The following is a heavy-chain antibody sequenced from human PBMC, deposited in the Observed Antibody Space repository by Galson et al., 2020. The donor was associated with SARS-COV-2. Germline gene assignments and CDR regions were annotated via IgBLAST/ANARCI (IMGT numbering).Heavy chain of an antibody. V-gene: IGHV4-4*02. CDR3: ARDLSPYGMDV. J-gene: IGHJ6*02. CDR2: IYHSGST. Sequence: SETLSLTCAVSGGSISSSNWWSSVRQPPGKGLEWIGEIYHSGSTNYNPSLKRRVTIPVDKSKNQFSLKMSSVTAADTAVYYCARDLSPYGMDVWGQGTTVTVSS. CDR1: GGSISSSNW.